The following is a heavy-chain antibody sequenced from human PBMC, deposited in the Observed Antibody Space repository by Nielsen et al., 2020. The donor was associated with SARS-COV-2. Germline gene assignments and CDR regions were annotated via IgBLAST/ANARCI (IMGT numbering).Heavy chain of an antibody. D-gene: IGHD5-18*01. V-gene: IGHV3-11*04. J-gene: IGHJ4*02. CDR2: ISPGGSTI. Sequence: GGSLRLSCAASGFTFSDYYMSWIRQAPGKGLEWVSYISPGGSTIYYADSVKGRFTLSRDNAENSLYLQMNSLRAEDTAVYYCARDQYSYGDMDYFDYWGQGTLVTVSS. CDR3: ARDQYSYGDMDYFDY. CDR1: GFTFSDYY.